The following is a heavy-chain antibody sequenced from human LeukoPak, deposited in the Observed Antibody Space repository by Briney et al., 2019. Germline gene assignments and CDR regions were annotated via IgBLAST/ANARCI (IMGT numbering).Heavy chain of an antibody. V-gene: IGHV4-39*07. J-gene: IGHJ3*02. CDR2: IYYSGST. CDR1: GGSISSSSYY. CDR3: ARVYTEMVQPRSFDI. D-gene: IGHD5-18*01. Sequence: PSETLSLTCTVSGGSISSSSYYWGWIRQPPGKGLEWIGSIYYSGSTYYNPSLKSRVTISVDTSKNQFSLKLSSVTAADTAVYYCARVYTEMVQPRSFDIWGQGTMVTVSS.